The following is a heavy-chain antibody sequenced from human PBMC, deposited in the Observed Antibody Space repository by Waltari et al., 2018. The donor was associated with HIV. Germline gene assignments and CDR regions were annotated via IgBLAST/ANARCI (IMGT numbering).Heavy chain of an antibody. J-gene: IGHJ3*01. CDR1: GFIFTAFA. CDR3: VKDSGRAADVFDL. Sequence: QLLESGGGLVEPGGSLRLSCAASGFIFTAFAMDWVRQAPGKGLEWVSGIRGGGETFYADSVKGRFTISRDNSKNTLYLQMNSLRADDAAVYYCVKDSGRAADVFDLWGQGTMVTVSS. V-gene: IGHV3-23*01. D-gene: IGHD3-10*01. CDR2: IRGGGET.